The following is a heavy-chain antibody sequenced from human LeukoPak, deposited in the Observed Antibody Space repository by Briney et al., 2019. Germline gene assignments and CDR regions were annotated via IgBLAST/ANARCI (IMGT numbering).Heavy chain of an antibody. CDR1: GGSISSGSYY. CDR3: ARGTLQFDP. CDR2: IYTSGST. Sequence: SQTLSLTCTVSGGSISSGSYYWSWIRQPAGKGLEWIGRIYTSGSTNYNPSLKSRVTMSVDTSKNQFSLKLSSVTAADTAVYYCARGTLQFDPWGQGTLVTVSS. V-gene: IGHV4-61*02. D-gene: IGHD2-15*01. J-gene: IGHJ5*02.